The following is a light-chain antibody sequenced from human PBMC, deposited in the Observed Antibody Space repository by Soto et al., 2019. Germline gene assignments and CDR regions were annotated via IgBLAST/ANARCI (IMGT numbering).Light chain of an antibody. CDR1: SSNIGAGYD. CDR3: SSYAPSDVI. J-gene: IGLJ2*01. Sequence: QSVLTQPPSVSGAPGQRVTISCTGSSSNIGAGYDVHWYQQLPGTAPKLLIYGNSNRPSGVPDRFSCSKSGNTASLTVSGLQAADEAYYFCSSYAPSDVIFGGGTKLTVL. CDR2: GNS. V-gene: IGLV1-40*01.